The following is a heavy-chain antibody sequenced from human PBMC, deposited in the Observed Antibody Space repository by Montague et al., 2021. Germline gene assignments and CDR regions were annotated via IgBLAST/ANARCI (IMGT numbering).Heavy chain of an antibody. CDR1: RSLINSDYY. V-gene: IGHV4-38-2*02. CDR3: ARESDRYYYMDI. Sequence: SETLSLTCTVSRSLINSDYYWGWIRQPPGKGLECRGIVSHGGRTYYSSSLNSRVTISVDTSNNHFPLKLSSVTAADTAMYYCARESDRYYYMDIWGKGTTITVSS. CDR2: VSHGGRT. J-gene: IGHJ6*03.